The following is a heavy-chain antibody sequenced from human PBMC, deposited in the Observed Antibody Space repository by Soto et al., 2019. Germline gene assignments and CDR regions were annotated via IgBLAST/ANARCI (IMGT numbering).Heavy chain of an antibody. V-gene: IGHV1-18*01. D-gene: IGHD2-2*01. CDR3: ARDPGIVVPAATCDP. CDR1: GYTFTSYG. Sequence: QVQLVQSGAEVKKPGASVKVSCKASGYTFTSYGISWVRQAPGQGLEWMGWISAYNGNTNYAQKLQGRVTMTTDTSTSKAYMELRSLRSGDTAVYYCARDPGIVVPAATCDPWGQGTLVTVSS. J-gene: IGHJ5*02. CDR2: ISAYNGNT.